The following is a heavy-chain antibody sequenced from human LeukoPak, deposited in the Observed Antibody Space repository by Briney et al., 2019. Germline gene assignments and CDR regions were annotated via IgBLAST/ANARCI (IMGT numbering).Heavy chain of an antibody. CDR3: ATDRSGWYKDAFDI. CDR1: GYTLTELS. J-gene: IGHJ3*02. V-gene: IGHV1-24*01. D-gene: IGHD1-14*01. CDR2: FDPEDGET. Sequence: GASVKVSCKVSGYTLTELSMHWVRQAPGKGLEWMGGFDPEDGETIYAQKFQGRVTMTEDTSTDTAYMELSSLRSEDTAVYYCATDRSGWYKDAFDIWGQGTMVTVSS.